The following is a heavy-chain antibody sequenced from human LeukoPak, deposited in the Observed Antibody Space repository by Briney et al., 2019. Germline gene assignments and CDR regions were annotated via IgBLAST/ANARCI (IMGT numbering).Heavy chain of an antibody. CDR3: ARFLTKYYDFWSGYYTDDAFDI. Sequence: ASVKVSCKASGYTFTSYDINWVRQATGQGLEWMGWMNPNSGNTGYAQKFQGRVTMTRNTSIGTAYMELSSLRSEDTAVYYCARFLTKYYDFWSGYYTDDAFDIWGQGTMVTVSS. V-gene: IGHV1-8*01. J-gene: IGHJ3*02. CDR1: GYTFTSYD. D-gene: IGHD3-3*01. CDR2: MNPNSGNT.